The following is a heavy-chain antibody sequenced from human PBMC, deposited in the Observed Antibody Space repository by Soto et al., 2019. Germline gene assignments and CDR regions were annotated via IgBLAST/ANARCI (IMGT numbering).Heavy chain of an antibody. Sequence: SETLSLTCTVSGGSISSSSYYWGWIRQPPGKGLEWIGSIYYSGSTYYNPSLKSRVTISVDTSKNQFSLKLSSVTAADTAVYYCARHPANHLWGGLHFDYWGQGTLVTAPQ. V-gene: IGHV4-39*01. CDR3: ARHPANHLWGGLHFDY. CDR2: IYYSGST. D-gene: IGHD3-16*01. CDR1: GGSISSSSYY. J-gene: IGHJ4*02.